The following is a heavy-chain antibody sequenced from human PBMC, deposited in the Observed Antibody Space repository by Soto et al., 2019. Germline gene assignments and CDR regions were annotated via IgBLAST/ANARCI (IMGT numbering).Heavy chain of an antibody. CDR1: GYTFTSYA. V-gene: IGHV1-3*01. D-gene: IGHD6-13*01. Sequence: ASVKVSCKASGYTFTSYAMHWVRQAPGQRLEWMGWINAGNGNTKYSQKFQGRVTITRDTSASTAYMELSSLRSEDTAVYYCARDPAGGSSSRYYYYGMDVWGQGTTVTVS. J-gene: IGHJ6*02. CDR2: INAGNGNT. CDR3: ARDPAGGSSSRYYYYGMDV.